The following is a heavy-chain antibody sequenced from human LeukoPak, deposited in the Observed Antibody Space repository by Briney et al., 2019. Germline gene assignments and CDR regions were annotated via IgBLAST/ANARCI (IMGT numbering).Heavy chain of an antibody. CDR2: ISSSSSYI. CDR1: GFTFRDYV. J-gene: IGHJ4*02. D-gene: IGHD5-18*01. V-gene: IGHV3-21*01. CDR3: ARAPRGYSYGYVGY. Sequence: NTGGSLRLSCAASGFTFRDYVMSWVRQAPGKGLEWVSSISSSSSYIYYADSVKGRFTISRDNAKNSLYLQMNSLRAEDTAVYYCARAPRGYSYGYVGYWGQGTLVTVSS.